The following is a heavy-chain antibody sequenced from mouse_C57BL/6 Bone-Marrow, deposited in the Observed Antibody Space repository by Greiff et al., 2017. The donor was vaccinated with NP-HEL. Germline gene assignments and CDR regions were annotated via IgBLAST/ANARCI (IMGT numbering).Heavy chain of an antibody. J-gene: IGHJ2*01. Sequence: VQLQQSGAELVKPGASVKLSCTASGFNIKDSYMHWVKQRPEQGLEWIGRIDPEDGDTKYAPKFQGKATITADTSSNTAYLQLSSLTSEDTAVYYCARGKLGYYFDYWGQGTTLTVSS. V-gene: IGHV14-2*01. D-gene: IGHD4-1*01. CDR1: GFNIKDSY. CDR2: IDPEDGDT. CDR3: ARGKLGYYFDY.